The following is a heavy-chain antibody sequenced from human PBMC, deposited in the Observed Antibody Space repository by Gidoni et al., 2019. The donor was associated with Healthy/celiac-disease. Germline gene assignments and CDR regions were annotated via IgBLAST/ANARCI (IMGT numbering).Heavy chain of an antibody. D-gene: IGHD5-12*01. Sequence: EVQLVQSGAEVKKPGESLRISCKGSGYSFTSYWISWVRQLPGKGLEWMGRIDPSDSYTNHSPSFQGQVTISADKSISTAYLQWSSLKASDTAMYYCARLPPWISNRPPPHMDYYYGMDVWGQGTTVTVSS. CDR2: IDPSDSYT. J-gene: IGHJ6*02. CDR1: GYSFTSYW. V-gene: IGHV5-10-1*03. CDR3: ARLPPWISNRPPPHMDYYYGMDV.